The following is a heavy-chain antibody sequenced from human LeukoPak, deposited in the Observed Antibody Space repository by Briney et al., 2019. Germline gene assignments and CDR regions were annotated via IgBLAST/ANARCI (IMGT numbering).Heavy chain of an antibody. CDR2: IIPILGTA. CDR3: ARDIVGVTRAFGC. CDR1: GGTFSSYA. D-gene: IGHD1-26*01. V-gene: IGHV1-69*13. Sequence: ASVNVSCKASGGTFSSYAISWVRQAPGQGLEWMAGIIPILGTANYAQKFQGRVTITAHESTSTAYMELSSLRSEDTAVYYCARDIVGVTRAFGCWGQGTLATVSS. J-gene: IGHJ4*02.